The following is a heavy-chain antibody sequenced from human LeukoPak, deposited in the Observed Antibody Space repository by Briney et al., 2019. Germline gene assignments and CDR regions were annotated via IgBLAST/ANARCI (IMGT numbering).Heavy chain of an antibody. CDR2: IYYSGST. CDR1: GGSISSYY. D-gene: IGHD6-19*01. Sequence: LETLSLTCTVSGGSISSYYWSWLRQPPGKGLEWIGYIYYSGSTNYNPSLKSRVTISVDTSKNQFSLKLSSVTAADTAVYYCARGSGPDGSGWFYFDYWGQGTLVTVSS. V-gene: IGHV4-59*01. CDR3: ARGSGPDGSGWFYFDY. J-gene: IGHJ4*02.